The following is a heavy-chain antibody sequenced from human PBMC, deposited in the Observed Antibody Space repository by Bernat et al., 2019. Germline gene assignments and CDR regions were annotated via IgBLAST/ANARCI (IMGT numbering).Heavy chain of an antibody. Sequence: QVQLQESGPGLVKPSQTLSLTCTVSGGSISSGDYYWSWIRQPPGKGLEWIGYIYYSGSTYYNPSLKSRVTISVDTSKNQFSLKLSSVTAADTAVYYCAREAVVVPAAIEMATTSGYGMDVWGQGTTVTVSS. V-gene: IGHV4-30-4*01. CDR1: GGSISSGDYY. D-gene: IGHD2-2*01. CDR2: IYYSGST. J-gene: IGHJ6*02. CDR3: AREAVVVPAAIEMATTSGYGMDV.